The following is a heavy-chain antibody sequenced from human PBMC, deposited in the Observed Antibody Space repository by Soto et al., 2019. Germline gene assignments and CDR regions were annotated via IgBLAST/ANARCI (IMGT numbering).Heavy chain of an antibody. CDR3: AREQQLERGLYYGMDV. CDR2: IRAYIGNT. J-gene: IGHJ6*02. V-gene: IGHV1-18*04. D-gene: IGHD6-13*01. Sequence: ASVKVSCKASGYTFTSYGISWVRQPPGQGLEWMGWIRAYIGNTNYAQKLQGRVTMTTDTSTSTAYMELGSLRSDETAVYYCAREQQLERGLYYGMDVWGQGTTVTVSS. CDR1: GYTFTSYG.